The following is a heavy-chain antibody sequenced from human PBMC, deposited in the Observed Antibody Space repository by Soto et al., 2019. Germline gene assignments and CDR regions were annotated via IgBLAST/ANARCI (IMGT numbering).Heavy chain of an antibody. Sequence: EVQLVESGGDLVQRGGSLRLSCAASGFDVSNTDMSWVRQAPGKGLEWVSVIYSGGYTNYADSVKGRFIVSRESPKNTLYTQVDSLRAEDTAVYYCGREAIVVIAAPEYYFDYWGQGTPVTVSS. CDR3: GREAIVVIAAPEYYFDY. CDR2: IYSGGYT. D-gene: IGHD3-22*01. V-gene: IGHV3-66*01. CDR1: GFDVSNTD. J-gene: IGHJ4*02.